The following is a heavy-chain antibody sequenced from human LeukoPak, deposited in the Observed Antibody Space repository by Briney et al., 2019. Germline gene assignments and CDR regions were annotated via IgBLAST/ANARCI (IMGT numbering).Heavy chain of an antibody. V-gene: IGHV3-23*01. CDR1: GFTFSSYW. D-gene: IGHD5-12*01. CDR2: ISGSGGST. CDR3: ARDGYDYDYYFYMDV. J-gene: IGHJ6*03. Sequence: HPGGSLRLSCAASGFTFSSYWMSWVRQAPGKGLEWVSAISGSGGSTYYADSVKGRFTISRDNAKNSLYLQMNNLRAEDTAVYYCARDGYDYDYYFYMDVWGKGTTLTVSS.